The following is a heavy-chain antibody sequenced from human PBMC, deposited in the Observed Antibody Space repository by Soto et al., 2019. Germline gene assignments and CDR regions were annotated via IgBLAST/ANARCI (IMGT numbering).Heavy chain of an antibody. J-gene: IGHJ5*02. Sequence: QVQLVQSGAEVKKPGASVKVSCKASGYTFTSYDINWVRQATGQGLEWMGRMNPNNGNTAYAQKFQGRVTMTRTTYIITAYMELSSLRSEDTAVCYCARGSDNWNDGYWFDPWGQGTLVTVSS. D-gene: IGHD1-1*01. V-gene: IGHV1-8*01. CDR2: MNPNNGNT. CDR1: GYTFTSYD. CDR3: ARGSDNWNDGYWFDP.